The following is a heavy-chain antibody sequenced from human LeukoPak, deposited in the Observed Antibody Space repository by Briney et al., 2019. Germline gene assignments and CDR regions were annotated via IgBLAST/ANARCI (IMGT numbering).Heavy chain of an antibody. CDR2: ISTSKGDT. Sequence: ASVKVSCKTSGYTFTTHGISWVRPAPGQGLEWMGWISTSKGDTNYAQTFRGRLTMTTDRSTSTAYMELRSLSSDDTAVYYCARDWPTVITDYWGQGTLVTVSS. J-gene: IGHJ4*02. D-gene: IGHD4-11*01. V-gene: IGHV1-18*01. CDR1: GYTFTTHG. CDR3: ARDWPTVITDY.